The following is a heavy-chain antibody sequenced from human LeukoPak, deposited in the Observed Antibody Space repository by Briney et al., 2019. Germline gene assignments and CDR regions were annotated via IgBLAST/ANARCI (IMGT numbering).Heavy chain of an antibody. V-gene: IGHV4-38-2*01. J-gene: IGHJ3*02. CDR2: IYHSGST. D-gene: IGHD5-24*01. Sequence: ASETLSLTCAVSGYSISSGYYWGWIRQPPGKGLEWIGSIYHSGSTYYNPSLKSRVTISVDTSKNQFSLKLSSVTAADTAVYYCARLTGAGYSPQDSFDIWGQGTMVTVSS. CDR3: ARLTGAGYSPQDSFDI. CDR1: GYSISSGYY.